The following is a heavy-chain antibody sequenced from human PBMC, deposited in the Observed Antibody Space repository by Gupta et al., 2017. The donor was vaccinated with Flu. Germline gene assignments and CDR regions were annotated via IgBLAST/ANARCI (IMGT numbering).Heavy chain of an antibody. Sequence: VPVVESALSLVQPGGSLTLSCSASGFSFTNYAMNWVRQAPGKGLEYGSGIRRKNGGITYYADSVKGRFTISRDNSKKTLDLQMRSLRAEDTARYYGVKDRGSGSYPEAFEIWGQGTMVTVSS. J-gene: IGHJ3*02. CDR3: VKDRGSGSYPEAFEI. D-gene: IGHD1-26*01. CDR2: IRRKNGGIT. V-gene: IGHV3-64*03. CDR1: GFSFTNYA.